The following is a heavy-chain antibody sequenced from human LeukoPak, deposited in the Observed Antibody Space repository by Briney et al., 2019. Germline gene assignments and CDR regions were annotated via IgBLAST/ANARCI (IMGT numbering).Heavy chain of an antibody. D-gene: IGHD6-19*01. J-gene: IGHJ4*02. Sequence: GGSLRLSCAASGFTFSGYWMHWVRQAPGKGLVWVSRINSDGSTTSYADSLMGRFTISRDNAKNTLYLQMNSLRAEDTAVYYCARVIYSGWEGELSDWGQGTLVTVSS. V-gene: IGHV3-74*01. CDR2: INSDGSTT. CDR3: ARVIYSGWEGELSD. CDR1: GFTFSGYW.